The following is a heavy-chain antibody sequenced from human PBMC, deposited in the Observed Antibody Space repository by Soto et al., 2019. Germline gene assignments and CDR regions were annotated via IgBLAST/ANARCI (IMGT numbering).Heavy chain of an antibody. CDR2: ISYDGSNK. Sequence: PGGSLRLSCAVSGITFSSYAMHWVRQAPGKGLEWVAVISYDGSNKYYADSVKGRFTISRDNSKNTLYLQMNSLRPEDTAVYYCARDRANIGVVPAANYYYYLGMDVWGQGTTVTVSS. D-gene: IGHD2-2*01. V-gene: IGHV3-30-3*01. J-gene: IGHJ6*02. CDR1: GITFSSYA. CDR3: ARDRANIGVVPAANYYYYLGMDV.